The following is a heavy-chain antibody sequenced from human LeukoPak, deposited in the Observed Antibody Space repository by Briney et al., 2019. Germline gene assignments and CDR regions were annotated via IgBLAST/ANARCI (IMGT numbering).Heavy chain of an antibody. CDR1: GFTFSDYY. CDR2: FSGSGGGT. V-gene: IGHV3-23*01. D-gene: IGHD2-15*01. J-gene: IGHJ4*02. Sequence: GGSLRLSCAASGFTFSDYYMSWVRQAPGKGLEWVSTFSGSGGGTYYADSVKGRFTISRNNSQNTLYLQMHSLRAEDTAVYYCAKDGHGSCYSDWGQGTLVTVSS. CDR3: AKDGHGSCYSD.